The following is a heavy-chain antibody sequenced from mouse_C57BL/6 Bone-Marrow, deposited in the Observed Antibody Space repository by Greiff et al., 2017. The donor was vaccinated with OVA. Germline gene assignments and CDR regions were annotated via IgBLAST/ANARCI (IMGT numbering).Heavy chain of an antibody. J-gene: IGHJ4*01. CDR3: LIYYYGSSYAMDY. Sequence: EVQLQESGPVLVKPGPSVKISCKASGFTFTDYYMHWVKQSHGKSLEWIGLVYPYNGGTSYNQKFKGKATLTVDTSSSTAYMELNSLTSEDSAVYYCLIYYYGSSYAMDYWGQGTSVTVSS. CDR1: GFTFTDYY. V-gene: IGHV1-36*01. CDR2: VYPYNGGT. D-gene: IGHD1-1*01.